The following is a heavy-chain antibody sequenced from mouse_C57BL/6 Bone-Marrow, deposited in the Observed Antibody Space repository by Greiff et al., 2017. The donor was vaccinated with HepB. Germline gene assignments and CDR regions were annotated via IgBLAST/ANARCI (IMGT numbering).Heavy chain of an antibody. CDR3: ARPHYYGSSSHWYFDV. CDR2: IDPSDSET. Sequence: QVQLQQPGAELVRPGSSVKLSCKASGYTFTSYWMHWVKQRPIQGLEWIGNIDPSDSETHYNQKFKDKATLTVDKSSSTAYMQLSSLTAEDSAVYYCARPHYYGSSSHWYFDVWGTGTTVTVSS. V-gene: IGHV1-52*01. D-gene: IGHD1-1*01. CDR1: GYTFTSYW. J-gene: IGHJ1*03.